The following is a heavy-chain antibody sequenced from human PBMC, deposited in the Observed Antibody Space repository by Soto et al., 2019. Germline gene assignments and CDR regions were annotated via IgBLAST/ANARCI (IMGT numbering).Heavy chain of an antibody. V-gene: IGHV1-18*01. CDR3: ARYGSDSVLVPAATYYYDGMDV. D-gene: IGHD2-2*01. J-gene: IGHJ6*02. Sequence: QVQLVQSGAEVKKPGASVKVSCKASGYTFTSYGISWVLQAPGQVLAGMGGISAYNGNTNYAQKLQGRVTMTTDTSTSTADMELRSMRYDDSAVYYCARYGSDSVLVPAATYYYDGMDVWGQGNTVTGSS. CDR2: ISAYNGNT. CDR1: GYTFTSYG.